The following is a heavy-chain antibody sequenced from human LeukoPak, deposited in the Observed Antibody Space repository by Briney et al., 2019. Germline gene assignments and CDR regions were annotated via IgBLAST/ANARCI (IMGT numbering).Heavy chain of an antibody. V-gene: IGHV4-39*07. CDR1: GGSISSSSYY. D-gene: IGHD1-26*01. J-gene: IGHJ4*02. CDR2: IYYSGST. CDR3: ARRYSGSYPY. Sequence: PSETLSLTCTVSGGSISSSSYYWGWIRQPPGKGLEWIGSIYYSGSTYYNPSLKSRVTISIDTSKNQFSLKLISVTAADTALYYCARRYSGSYPYWGQGTLVTVSS.